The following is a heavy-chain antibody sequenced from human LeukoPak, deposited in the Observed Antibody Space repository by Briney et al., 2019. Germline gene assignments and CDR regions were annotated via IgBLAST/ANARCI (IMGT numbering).Heavy chain of an antibody. D-gene: IGHD4-23*01. CDR3: ARDLGFTVVTGAFDY. CDR1: GFTFSSYS. CDR2: IRSTSSYI. V-gene: IGHV3-21*01. Sequence: PGGSLRLSCAASGFTFSSYSMNWVRQAPGKGLEWVSSIRSTSSYIYYADSVKGRFTISRDNAKNSLYLQMNSLRAEDTAVYYCARDLGFTVVTGAFDYWGQGTLLTVSS. J-gene: IGHJ4*02.